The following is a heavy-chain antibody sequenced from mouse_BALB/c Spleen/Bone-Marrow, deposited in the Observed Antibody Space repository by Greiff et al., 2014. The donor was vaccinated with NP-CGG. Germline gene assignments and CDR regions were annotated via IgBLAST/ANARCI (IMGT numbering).Heavy chain of an antibody. CDR3: ARSGERYGAMDY. V-gene: IGHV5-4*02. CDR2: ISDGGTYT. D-gene: IGHD1-1*02. CDR1: GFTFSDFY. J-gene: IGHJ4*01. Sequence: EVMLVESGGDLVKPGGSLKLSCAASGFTFSDFYMFWFRQTPEKRLEWVATISDGGTYTYYPDSVKGRFTISRDNAKNNLYLQMSSLKSEDTAMYYCARSGERYGAMDYWGQGTSVTGSS.